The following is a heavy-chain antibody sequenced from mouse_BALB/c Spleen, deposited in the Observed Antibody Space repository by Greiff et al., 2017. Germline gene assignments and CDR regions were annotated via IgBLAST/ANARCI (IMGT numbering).Heavy chain of an antibody. CDR3: ARGAYYGNYDFAY. CDR1: GFSLTSYG. V-gene: IGHV2-9*02. J-gene: IGHJ3*01. D-gene: IGHD2-10*01. Sequence: VQGVESGPGLVAPSQSLSITCTVSGFSLTSYGVHWVRQPPGKGLEWLGVIWAGGSTNYNSALMSRLSISKDNSKSQVFLKMNSLQTDDTAMYYCARGAYYGNYDFAYWGQGTLVTVSA. CDR2: IWAGGST.